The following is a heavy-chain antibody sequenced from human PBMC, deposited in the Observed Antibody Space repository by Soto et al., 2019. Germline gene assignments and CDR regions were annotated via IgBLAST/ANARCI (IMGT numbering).Heavy chain of an antibody. CDR2: ISTNNGNT. Sequence: ASVKVSCKASGYTFTNYDISWVRQAPGQGLEWMGWISTNNGNTNYAQRLQGRVTMTTDTSTSTAYMELRSLTSDDTAVYYCARPYGYFDSWGQGTLDTVSS. J-gene: IGHJ4*02. V-gene: IGHV1-18*01. CDR3: ARPYGYFDS. CDR1: GYTFTNYD. D-gene: IGHD3-10*01.